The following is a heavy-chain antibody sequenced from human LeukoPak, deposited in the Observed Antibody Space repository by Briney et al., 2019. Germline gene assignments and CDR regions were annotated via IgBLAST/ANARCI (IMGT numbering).Heavy chain of an antibody. J-gene: IGHJ6*02. Sequence: GGSLRLSRAASGFTFSSYGMPWVRQAPGKGLEWVAVIWYDGSNKYYADSVKGRFTISRDNSKNTLYLQMNSLRAEDTAVYYCARDGALTIFGVVMDVWGQGTTVTVSS. D-gene: IGHD3-3*01. CDR3: ARDGALTIFGVVMDV. CDR2: IWYDGSNK. V-gene: IGHV3-33*01. CDR1: GFTFSSYG.